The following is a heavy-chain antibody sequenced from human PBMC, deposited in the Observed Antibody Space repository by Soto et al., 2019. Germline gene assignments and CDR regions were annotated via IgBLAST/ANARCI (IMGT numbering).Heavy chain of an antibody. CDR2: IYYSGST. J-gene: IGHJ6*02. D-gene: IGHD3-10*01. CDR3: ARDFTGSSHGMDV. Sequence: QVQLQESGPGLVKPSETLSLTCTVSGGSISSYYWSWIRQPPGKGLEWIGYIYYSGSTNYNPALTSRVTISADTSKNQFSLTLSSVTAADTAVYYCARDFTGSSHGMDVWGHGTTVTVSS. V-gene: IGHV4-59*01. CDR1: GGSISSYY.